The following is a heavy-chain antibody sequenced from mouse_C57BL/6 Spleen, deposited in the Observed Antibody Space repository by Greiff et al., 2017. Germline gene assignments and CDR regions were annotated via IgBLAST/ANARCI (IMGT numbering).Heavy chain of an antibody. V-gene: IGHV1-82*01. CDR3: ARSIGVLYYFDY. CDR1: GYAFSSSW. J-gene: IGHJ2*01. D-gene: IGHD2-14*01. CDR2: IYPGDGDT. Sequence: QVQLKQSGPELVKPGASVKISCKASGYAFSSSWMNWVKQRPGKGLEWIGRIYPGDGDTNYNGKFKGKATLTADKSSSTAYMQLSSLTSEDSAVYFCARSIGVLYYFDYWGPGTTLTVSS.